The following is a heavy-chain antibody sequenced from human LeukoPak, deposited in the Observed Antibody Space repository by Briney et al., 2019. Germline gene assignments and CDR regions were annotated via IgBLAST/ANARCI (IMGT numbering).Heavy chain of an antibody. D-gene: IGHD5-18*01. CDR1: GGSISSYY. V-gene: IGHV4-34*01. J-gene: IGHJ5*02. Sequence: SETLSLTCTVSGGSISSYYWSWIRQPPGKGLEWIGEINHSGSTNYNPSLKSRVTISVDTSKNQFSLKLSSVTAADTAVYYCARGQSASRDTAINWFDPWGQGTLVTVSS. CDR3: ARGQSASRDTAINWFDP. CDR2: INHSGST.